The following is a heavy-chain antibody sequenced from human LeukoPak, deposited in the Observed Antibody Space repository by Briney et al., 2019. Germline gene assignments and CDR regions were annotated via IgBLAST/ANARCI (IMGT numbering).Heavy chain of an antibody. CDR1: GFTFSSFW. D-gene: IGHD1-1*01. J-gene: IGHJ3*02. V-gene: IGHV3-74*03. Sequence: GGSLRLSCAASGFTFSSFWMHWVRQAPGKGLAWVSRVSDDGSTTTYADSVKGRFTISRDNAKNTLYLQMNSLRPEDTAVYYCVRHNAARAFDIWGQGTMVIVSS. CDR2: VSDDGSTT. CDR3: VRHNAARAFDI.